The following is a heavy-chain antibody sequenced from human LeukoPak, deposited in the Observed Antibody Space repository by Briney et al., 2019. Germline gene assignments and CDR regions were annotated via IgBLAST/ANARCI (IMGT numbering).Heavy chain of an antibody. CDR1: GGSISSSAYY. V-gene: IGHV4-39*01. Sequence: SETLSLTCTVSGGSISSSAYYWGWIRQPPGKGLEWIGSIYYSGSTYYNPSLKSRVTISVDTSKSQFSLKLSSVTAADTAVYYGAEHQTDGTHSSSLDYGAQETLATVPS. D-gene: IGHD3-22*01. J-gene: IGHJ4*02. CDR3: AEHQTDGTHSSSLDY. CDR2: IYYSGST.